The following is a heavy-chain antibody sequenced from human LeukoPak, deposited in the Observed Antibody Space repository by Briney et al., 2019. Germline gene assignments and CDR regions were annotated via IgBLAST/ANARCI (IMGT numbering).Heavy chain of an antibody. CDR2: IYYSGST. Sequence: SQTLSLTCTVSGGSISSGGYYWSWIRQHPGKGLEWIGYIYYSGSTYYNPSLKNRVTISVDTSKNQFSLKLSSVTAADTAVYYCARAPLGPDAFDIWGQGTMVIVSS. J-gene: IGHJ3*02. CDR3: ARAPLGPDAFDI. V-gene: IGHV4-31*03. CDR1: GGSISSGGYY.